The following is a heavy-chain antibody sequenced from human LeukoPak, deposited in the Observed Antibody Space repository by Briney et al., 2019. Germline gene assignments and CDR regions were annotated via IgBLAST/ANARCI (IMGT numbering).Heavy chain of an antibody. CDR3: ARVEMEQWLPPAYYYYYGMDV. CDR2: INPNSGGT. CDR1: GYTFTGYY. Sequence: ASVKVSCKASGYTFTGYYMQWVRQAPGQGLEWMGWINPNSGGTNYAQKFQGRVTMTRDTSISTAYMELSRLRSDDTAVYYCARVEMEQWLPPAYYYYYGMDVWGQGTTVTVSS. V-gene: IGHV1-2*02. D-gene: IGHD6-19*01. J-gene: IGHJ6*02.